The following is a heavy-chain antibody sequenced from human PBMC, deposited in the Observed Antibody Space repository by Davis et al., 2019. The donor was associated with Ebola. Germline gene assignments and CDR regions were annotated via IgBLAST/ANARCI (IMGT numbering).Heavy chain of an antibody. Sequence: GESLKISCAASGFTFSSYGMHWVRQAPGKGLEWVAVIWYDGSNKYYADSVKGRFTISRDNSKNTLYLQMNSLRAEDTAVYYCAREKMGYSGGWGYGSKFYYYGTDVWGQGTTVTVSS. CDR2: IWYDGSNK. CDR3: AREKMGYSGGWGYGSKFYYYGTDV. D-gene: IGHD6-19*01. V-gene: IGHV3-33*01. J-gene: IGHJ6*02. CDR1: GFTFSSYG.